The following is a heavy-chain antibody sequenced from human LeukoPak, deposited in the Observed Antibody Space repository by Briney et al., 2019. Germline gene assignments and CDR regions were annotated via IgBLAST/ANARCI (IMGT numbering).Heavy chain of an antibody. CDR2: ISGSGGST. CDR3: AKVGSGEIVIMHLDC. D-gene: IGHD7-27*01. J-gene: IGHJ4*02. V-gene: IGHV3-23*01. Sequence: GGSLRLSCAASGFTFSNYAMSWVRQAPGKGLEWVSTISGSGGSTYYADSVKGRFTISRDNSKNTMFLQVNSLRAEDTAIYYCAKVGSGEIVIMHLDCWGQGTLVTVSS. CDR1: GFTFSNYA.